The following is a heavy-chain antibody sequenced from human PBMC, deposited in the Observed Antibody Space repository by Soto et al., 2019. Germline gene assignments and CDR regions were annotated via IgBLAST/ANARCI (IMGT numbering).Heavy chain of an antibody. J-gene: IGHJ5*02. CDR1: GFTVSSNS. D-gene: IGHD2-15*01. CDR2: IYSGGST. V-gene: IGHV3-53*01. Sequence: EVQLVESGGGLIQPGGSLRLSCAVSGFTVSSNSMSWVRQAPGQGLEWVSVIYSGGSTYYADSVKCRFTISRDYSKIPLERQMNSLRAEDKAVYYCGRRPGFCSGCSCSWGQGTLVTVSS. CDR3: GRRPGFCSGCSCS.